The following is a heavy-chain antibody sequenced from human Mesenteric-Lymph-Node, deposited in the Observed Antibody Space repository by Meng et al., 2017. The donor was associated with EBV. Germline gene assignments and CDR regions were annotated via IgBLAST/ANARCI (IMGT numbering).Heavy chain of an antibody. CDR1: VASNSGSTYY. V-gene: IGHV4-39*01. CDR3: ARHRRASSTGDWLDP. J-gene: IGHJ5*02. D-gene: IGHD2-2*01. CDR2: INYSGTT. Sequence: LSLPQYAVHSVHPSHSLSLHCAVSVASNSGSTYYWAWIRQPPGKGLEWIGTINYSGTTYYNPSLESRFSIFVDTSKNQFSLNLSFVTAADTAVYYCARHRRASSTGDWLDPWGQGTLVTVSS.